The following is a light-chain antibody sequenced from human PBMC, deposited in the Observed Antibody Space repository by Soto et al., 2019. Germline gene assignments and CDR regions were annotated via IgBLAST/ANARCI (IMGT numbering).Light chain of an antibody. Sequence: DIQMTQSPSSVSASVGDRVTITCRASQAISTWLAWYQRKPGKAPKLLIYAASNLQTGVPSRFSGGGCPTHFTLTHSSLQPEAFATYYGRRANSFPRSFGQGAKGESK. CDR2: AAS. CDR1: QAISTW. CDR3: RRANSFPRS. J-gene: IGKJ1*01. V-gene: IGKV1D-12*01.